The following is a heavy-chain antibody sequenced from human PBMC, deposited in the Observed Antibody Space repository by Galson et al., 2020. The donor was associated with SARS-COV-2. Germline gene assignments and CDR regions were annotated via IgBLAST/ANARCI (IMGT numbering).Heavy chain of an antibody. D-gene: IGHD3-3*01. CDR2: IWYDGSNK. CDR3: ARGHAYYDFWGTHNPADYFDY. CDR1: GFTFSSYG. V-gene: IGHV3-33*01. J-gene: IGHJ4*02. Sequence: TGGSLRLSCAASGFTFSSYGMHWVRQAPGKGLEWVAVIWYDGSNKYYADSVKGRFTISRDNSKNTLYLQMNSLRAEDTAVYYGARGHAYYDFWGTHNPADYFDYWGQGTLVTVSS.